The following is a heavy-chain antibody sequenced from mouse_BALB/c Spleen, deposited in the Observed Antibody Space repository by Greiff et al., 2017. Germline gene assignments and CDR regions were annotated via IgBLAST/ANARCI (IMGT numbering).Heavy chain of an antibody. J-gene: IGHJ3*01. CDR3: ARAGTIAY. Sequence: VQLKESGAELVKPGASVKLSCTASGFNIKDTYMHWVKQRPEQGLEWIGRIDPANGNTKYDPKFQGKATITADTSSNTAYLQLSSLTSKDTAVYYCARAGTIAYWGQGTLVTVSA. D-gene: IGHD4-1*01. V-gene: IGHV14-3*02. CDR1: GFNIKDTY. CDR2: IDPANGNT.